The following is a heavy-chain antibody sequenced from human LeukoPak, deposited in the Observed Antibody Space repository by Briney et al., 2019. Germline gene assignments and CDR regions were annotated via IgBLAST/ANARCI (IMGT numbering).Heavy chain of an antibody. CDR1: GYTFTSYG. D-gene: IGHD1-26*01. V-gene: IGHV1-18*01. CDR2: ISASNGDT. J-gene: IGHJ4*02. CDR3: ARESHERREDY. Sequence: GASVKVSCKASGYTFTSYGISWVRQAPGQGLEWMGWISASNGDTDYAQKFQDRVTVTTDTSTSTAYMDPRSLRSDDTAVYYCARESHERREDYWGQGTLVTVSS.